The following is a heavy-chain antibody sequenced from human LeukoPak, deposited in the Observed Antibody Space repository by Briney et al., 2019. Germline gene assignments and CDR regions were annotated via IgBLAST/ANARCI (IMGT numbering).Heavy chain of an antibody. J-gene: IGHJ5*02. D-gene: IGHD6-13*01. CDR2: INHSGST. CDR1: GGSFSGYY. V-gene: IGHV4-34*01. CDR3: ARGGSSSSWLTINWFDP. Sequence: SETLSLTCAVYGGSFSGYYWSWIRQPPGKGLEWIGEINHSGSTNYNPSLKSRVTISVDTSKNQFSLKLSSVTAADTAVYYCARGGSSSSWLTINWFDPWGQGTLVTVSS.